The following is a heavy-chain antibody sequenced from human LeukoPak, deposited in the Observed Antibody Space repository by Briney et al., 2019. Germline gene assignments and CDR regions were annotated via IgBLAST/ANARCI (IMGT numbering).Heavy chain of an antibody. CDR1: GSTFSSYE. V-gene: IGHV3-48*03. J-gene: IGHJ4*02. Sequence: GGSLRLSCAASGSTFSSYEMNWVRQAPGKGLEWVSYISSSGSTIYYADSVKGRFTISRDNAKNSLYLQMNSLRAEDTAVYYCAMELQYYYDSSGYHDYWGQGTLVTVSS. CDR2: ISSSGSTI. CDR3: AMELQYYYDSSGYHDY. D-gene: IGHD3-22*01.